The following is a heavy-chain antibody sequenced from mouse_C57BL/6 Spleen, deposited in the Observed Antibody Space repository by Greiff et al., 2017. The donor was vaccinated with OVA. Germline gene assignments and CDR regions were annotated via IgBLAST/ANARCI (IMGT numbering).Heavy chain of an antibody. CDR3: ARSGDGYSYWYVEG. CDR1: GYAFSSYW. CDR2: IYPGDGDT. J-gene: IGHJ1*03. D-gene: IGHD2-3*01. Sequence: VKLVESGAELVKPGASVKISCKASGYAFSSYWMNWVKQRPGKGLEWIGQIYPGDGDTNYNGKFKGKATLTADKSSSTAYMQLSSLTSEDSVVYFWARSGDGYSYWYVEGWGTGTTVTVSS. V-gene: IGHV1-80*01.